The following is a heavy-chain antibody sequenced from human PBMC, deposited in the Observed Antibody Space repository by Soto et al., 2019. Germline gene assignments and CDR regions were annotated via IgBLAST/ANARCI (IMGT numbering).Heavy chain of an antibody. J-gene: IGHJ4*02. V-gene: IGHV1-3*01. CDR1: GGTFSSYT. CDR2: INAGNGNT. CDR3: ARAVAVAADFDY. D-gene: IGHD6-19*01. Sequence: ASVKVSCKASGGTFSSYTISWVRQAPGQGLEWMGWINAGNGNTKYSQKFQGRVTITRDTSASTAYMELSSLRSEDTAVYYRARAVAVAADFDYWGQGTLVTVSS.